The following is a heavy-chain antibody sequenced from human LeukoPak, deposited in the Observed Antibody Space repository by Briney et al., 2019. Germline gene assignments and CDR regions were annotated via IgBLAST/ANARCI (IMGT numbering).Heavy chain of an antibody. D-gene: IGHD3-22*01. CDR2: IIPILGIA. J-gene: IGHJ5*02. Sequence: SVKVSCKASGGTFSSYAISWVRQAPGQGLEWMGRIIPILGIANYAQKFQGRVTITADKSTSTAYMELSSLRSEDTAVYYCASETYYYDSSGPPTFWFDPWGQGTLVTVSS. CDR1: GGTFSSYA. V-gene: IGHV1-69*04. CDR3: ASETYYYDSSGPPTFWFDP.